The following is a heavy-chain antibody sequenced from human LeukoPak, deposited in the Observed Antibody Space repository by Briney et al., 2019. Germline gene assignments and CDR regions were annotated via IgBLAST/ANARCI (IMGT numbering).Heavy chain of an antibody. V-gene: IGHV3-30*18. D-gene: IGHD3-22*01. CDR3: AKVIVRYYFYNGMDV. CDR1: GFSFRGYA. Sequence: QPGGSLRLSCAASGFSFRGYAMHWVRQAPGKGLEWLAVISSDGKNDFYADSVKGRFTISRDSSEKTLYLQMNSLRPDDTGVYYCAKVIVRYYFYNGMDVWGQGTTVIVSS. J-gene: IGHJ6*02. CDR2: ISSDGKND.